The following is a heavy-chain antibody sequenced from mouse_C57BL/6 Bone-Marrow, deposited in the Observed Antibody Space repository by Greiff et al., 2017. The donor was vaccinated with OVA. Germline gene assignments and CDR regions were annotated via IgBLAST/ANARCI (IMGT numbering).Heavy chain of an antibody. CDR2: IYPYNGVS. CDR3: ARSGLRRGAAWFAY. D-gene: IGHD2-4*01. J-gene: IGHJ3*01. Sequence: DVHLVESGPELVKPGASVKISCKASGYSFTGYYMHWVKQSHGNILDWIGYIYPYNGVSSYNQKFKGKATLTVDKSSSTAYMELRSLTSEDSAVYYCARSGLRRGAAWFAYWGQGTLVTVSA. CDR1: GYSFTGYY. V-gene: IGHV1-31*01.